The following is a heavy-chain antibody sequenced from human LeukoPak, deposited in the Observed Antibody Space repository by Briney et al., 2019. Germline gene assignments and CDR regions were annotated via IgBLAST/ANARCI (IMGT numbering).Heavy chain of an antibody. Sequence: GGSLRLSCAASGFTFSSYAMSWVRQAPGKGLEWVSAISRSGGSTYYADSVKGRFTIPRDNSKNTLYLQMNSLRAEDTAAYYCAKGKSFCGVIVVVITILDYWGQGTLVTVSS. CDR2: ISRSGGST. CDR1: GFTFSSYA. J-gene: IGHJ4*02. CDR3: AKGKSFCGVIVVVITILDY. V-gene: IGHV3-23*01. D-gene: IGHD3-22*01.